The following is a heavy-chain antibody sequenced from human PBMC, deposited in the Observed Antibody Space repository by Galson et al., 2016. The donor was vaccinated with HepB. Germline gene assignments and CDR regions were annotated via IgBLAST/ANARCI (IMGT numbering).Heavy chain of an antibody. CDR1: GYILTRFD. CDR2: MNPKTGNT. Sequence: SAKVSCTASGYILTRFDIHWVRQAPGQGLEWVGWMNPKTGNTGYAQKFQGRVTLTRDTYTNTAHRDLTGLTSEDTALYFCTKINGRQLARASDFWGRGTQVTVSS. D-gene: IGHD6-13*01. J-gene: IGHJ4*02. CDR3: TKINGRQLARASDF. V-gene: IGHV1-8*01.